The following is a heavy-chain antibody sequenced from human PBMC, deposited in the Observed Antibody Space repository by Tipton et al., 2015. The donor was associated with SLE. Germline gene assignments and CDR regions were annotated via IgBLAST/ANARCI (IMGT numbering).Heavy chain of an antibody. CDR2: INHSGST. D-gene: IGHD3-22*01. V-gene: IGHV4-34*01. CDR1: GGSFSGYY. J-gene: IGHJ3*02. Sequence: GLVKPSETLSLTCAVYGGSFSGYYWSWIRQPPGKGLEWIGEINHSGSTNYNPSLKSRVTISVDTSKNQFSLKLSSVTAADTAVYYCARVPYTSSGFLRGAFDIWGQGTMVTVSS. CDR3: ARVPYTSSGFLRGAFDI.